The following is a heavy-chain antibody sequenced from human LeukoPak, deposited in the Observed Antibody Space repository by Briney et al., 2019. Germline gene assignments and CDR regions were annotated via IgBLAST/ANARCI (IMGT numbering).Heavy chain of an antibody. V-gene: IGHV3-21*01. CDR2: ISSSSSYI. J-gene: IGHJ4*02. CDR3: ARDLGDSSGYSFDY. D-gene: IGHD3-22*01. Sequence: PGGSLRLSCAASGFTFSSYSMNWVRQAPGKGLEWVSSISSSSSYIHYADSVKGRFTISRDNAKNSLYLQMNSLRAEDTAVYYCARDLGDSSGYSFDYWGQGTLVTASS. CDR1: GFTFSSYS.